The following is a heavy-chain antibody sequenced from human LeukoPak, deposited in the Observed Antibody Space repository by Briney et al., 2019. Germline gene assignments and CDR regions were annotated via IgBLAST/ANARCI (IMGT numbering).Heavy chain of an antibody. V-gene: IGHV3-23*01. D-gene: IGHD1-26*01. CDR3: AKERLVGVKGIDY. J-gene: IGHJ4*02. CDR2: ISSSGAIT. Sequence: PGGSLRLSCAASGFTFSSYAMSWVRQAPGKGLEWVSVISSSGAITYYADSVRGRFTISRDNSKNTLDLQMNSLRVEDTAVYYCAKERLVGVKGIDYWGQGTLVTVSS. CDR1: GFTFSSYA.